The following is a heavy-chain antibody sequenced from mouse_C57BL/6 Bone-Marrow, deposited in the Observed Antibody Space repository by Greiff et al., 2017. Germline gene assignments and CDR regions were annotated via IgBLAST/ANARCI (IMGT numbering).Heavy chain of an antibody. J-gene: IGHJ2*01. CDR2: LCPVSGDT. CDR3: GSPLVLRCFDY. D-gene: IGHD1-1*01. CDR1: GYTFTDHI. V-gene: IGHV1-11*01. Sequence: QFQLQQSGAELASPGASVPLSCKASGYTFTDHIMNWVKQRTGQGLEWLGRLCPVSGDTNYNQKFLGKATFYVYRSSSTVYRVLNSLTSEDPAVYYCGSPLVLRCFDYWGQGTTLTVSA.